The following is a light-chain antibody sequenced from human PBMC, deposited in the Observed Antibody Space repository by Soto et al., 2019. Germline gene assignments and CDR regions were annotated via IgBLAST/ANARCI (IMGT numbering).Light chain of an antibody. CDR3: QQRSNWPLT. J-gene: IGKJ4*01. Sequence: EIVLTQSLGTLSLCSGERATLSCRASQCVSSYLAWYQQKPGQAPRLLIYDASNRATGIPARFSGSGSGTDFTLTISSLEPEDFAVYYCQQRSNWPLTFGGGTKVDIK. CDR1: QCVSSY. CDR2: DAS. V-gene: IGKV3-11*01.